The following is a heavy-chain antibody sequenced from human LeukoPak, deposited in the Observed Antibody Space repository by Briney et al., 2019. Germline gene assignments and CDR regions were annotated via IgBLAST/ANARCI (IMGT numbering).Heavy chain of an antibody. Sequence: PSETLSLTCTVSGGSISSYYWSWIRQPPGKGLEWIGYIYYSGSTYYNPSLKSRVTISVDTSKNQFSLKLSSVTAADTAVYYCAREVVVGYFDYWGQGTLVTVSS. D-gene: IGHD3-22*01. CDR1: GGSISSYY. CDR3: AREVVVGYFDY. CDR2: IYYSGST. V-gene: IGHV4-59*12. J-gene: IGHJ4*02.